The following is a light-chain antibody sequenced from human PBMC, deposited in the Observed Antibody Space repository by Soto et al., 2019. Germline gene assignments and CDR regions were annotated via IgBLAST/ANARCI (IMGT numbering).Light chain of an antibody. J-gene: IGLJ1*01. V-gene: IGLV1-47*01. CDR3: AAWDDSLSGSYV. Sequence: QSALTQPPSASGTPGQRVTISCSGSSSNIGSNYVYWYQQLPGTAPKLLIYRNNQRPSGVPDRFSGSKSGTSASLAISGLRSKDEADYYCAAWDDSLSGSYVFGTGTKVTVL. CDR2: RNN. CDR1: SSNIGSNY.